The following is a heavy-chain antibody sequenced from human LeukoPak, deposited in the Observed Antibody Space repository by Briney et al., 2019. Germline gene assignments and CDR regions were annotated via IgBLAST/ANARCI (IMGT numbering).Heavy chain of an antibody. Sequence: GGSLRLSCAASGFTSSNYAMTWVRQAPGLGLEGISGISGGGVSTYYADSVKGRFTISRDNSKNTLYLQMNSLRAEDTAVYYCAKQRSSRIAAAGTGFDYWGQGTLVTVSS. CDR1: GFTSSNYA. J-gene: IGHJ4*02. CDR2: ISGGGVST. D-gene: IGHD6-13*01. V-gene: IGHV3-23*01. CDR3: AKQRSSRIAAAGTGFDY.